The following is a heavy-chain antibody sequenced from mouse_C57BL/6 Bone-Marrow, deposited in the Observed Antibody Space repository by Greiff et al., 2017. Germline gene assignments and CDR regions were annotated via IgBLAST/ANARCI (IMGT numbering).Heavy chain of an antibody. CDR3: TNLWCAY. CDR1: GYTFTDYE. CDR2: IDPETGGT. V-gene: IGHV1-15*01. J-gene: IGHJ3*01. Sequence: VKLQESGAELVRPGASVTLSCKASGYTFTDYEMHWVKQTPVHGLEWIGAIDPETGGTAYNQKFKGKAILTADKSSSTAYMELRSLTSEDSAVYYCTNLWCAYWGQGTLVTVSA.